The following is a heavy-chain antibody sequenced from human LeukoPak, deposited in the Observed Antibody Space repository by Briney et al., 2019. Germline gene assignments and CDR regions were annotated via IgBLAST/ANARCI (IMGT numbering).Heavy chain of an antibody. D-gene: IGHD3-16*01. CDR1: GGSISSYY. CDR2: IYYSGST. J-gene: IGHJ6*04. V-gene: IGHV4-59*01. CDR3: ARYGGPYYYYGMDV. Sequence: PSETLSLTCTVSGGSISSYYWSWIRQPPGKGLEWIGYIYYSGSTNYNPSLKSRVTISVDTSKNQFSLKLSSVTGADTGVYFCARYGGPYYYYGMDVWGKGTTVTVSS.